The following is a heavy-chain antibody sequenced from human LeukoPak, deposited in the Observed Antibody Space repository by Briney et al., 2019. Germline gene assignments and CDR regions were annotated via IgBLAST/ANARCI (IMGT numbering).Heavy chain of an antibody. CDR3: ASLYSSGWSYFFSGGMDV. J-gene: IGHJ6*04. D-gene: IGHD6-19*01. CDR2: ISYDGSNK. V-gene: IGHV3-30*04. CDR1: GFTFSSYA. Sequence: GRSLRLSCAASGFTFSSYAMHWVRQAPGKGLERVAVISYDGSNKYYADSVKGRFTISRDNSKNTLYLQMNSLRAEDTAVYYCASLYSSGWSYFFSGGMDVWGKGTTVTVSS.